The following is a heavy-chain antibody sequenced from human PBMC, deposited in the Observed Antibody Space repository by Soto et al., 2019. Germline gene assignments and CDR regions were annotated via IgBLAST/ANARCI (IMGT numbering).Heavy chain of an antibody. V-gene: IGHV1-46*01. D-gene: IGHD6-19*01. CDR3: GGEGWSSYASGGYSLAS. J-gene: IGHJ4*02. CDR1: GYTFTSYY. CDR2: INPSGGST. Sequence: QVQLVQSGAEVKKPGASVKVSCKASGYTFTSYYMHWVRQAPGQGLEWMGIINPSGGSTSYAQKCGGRVTRTGDTAASTAYRGRGSLSSGDTAVFYWGGEGWSSYASGGYSLASGARGPRVTFPS.